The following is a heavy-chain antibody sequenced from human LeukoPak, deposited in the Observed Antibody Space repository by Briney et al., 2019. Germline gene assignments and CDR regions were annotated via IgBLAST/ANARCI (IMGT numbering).Heavy chain of an antibody. D-gene: IGHD3-3*01. V-gene: IGHV3-33*06. CDR3: AKDRTSLLDY. CDR2: IWYDGSNK. Sequence: QPGRSLRPSCAASGFTFSSYGMHWVRQAPGKGLEWVAVIWYDGSNKYYADSVKGRFTISRDNSKNTLYLQMSNLRAEGTAVYYCAKDRTSLLDYWGQGTLVTVSS. CDR1: GFTFSSYG. J-gene: IGHJ4*02.